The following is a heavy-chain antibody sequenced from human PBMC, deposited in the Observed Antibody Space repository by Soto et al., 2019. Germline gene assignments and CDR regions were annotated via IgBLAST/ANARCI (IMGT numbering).Heavy chain of an antibody. CDR2: IIPILGIA. CDR1: GGTFSSYT. Sequence: QVQLVQSGAEVQKPGSSVKVSCKASGGTFSSYTISWVRQAPGQGLEWMGRIIPILGIANYAQKFQGRVTITADKSTSTAYMELSSLRSEDTAVYYCARKLTYYYDSSGYYYDYFDYWGQGTLVTVSS. D-gene: IGHD3-22*01. CDR3: ARKLTYYYDSSGYYYDYFDY. J-gene: IGHJ4*02. V-gene: IGHV1-69*02.